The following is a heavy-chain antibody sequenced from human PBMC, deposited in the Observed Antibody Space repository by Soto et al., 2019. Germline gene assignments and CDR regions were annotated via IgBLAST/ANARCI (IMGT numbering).Heavy chain of an antibody. CDR3: ARVKRITILCGNQDWFDP. CDR2: ISAYNGNT. CDR1: GYTFTSYG. V-gene: IGHV1-18*04. D-gene: IGHD3-3*01. J-gene: IGHJ5*02. Sequence: QVQLVQSGAEVKKPGASVKVSCKASGYTFTSYGISWVRQAPGQGLEWMGWISAYNGNTNYAQKLQGRVTMTTDTSTSTAYMELRSLRSDDTAVYYCARVKRITILCGNQDWFDPWGQGTLVTVSS.